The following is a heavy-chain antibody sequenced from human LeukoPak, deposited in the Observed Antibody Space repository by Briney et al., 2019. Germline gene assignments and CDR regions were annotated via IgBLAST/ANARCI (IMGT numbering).Heavy chain of an antibody. CDR3: ARGSYGSGSHETYYYYYYMDV. Sequence: ASVKVSCKASGYTFTGYYMHWVRQAPEQGLEWMGRINPNSGGTNYAQKFQGRVTMTRDTSISTAYMELSRLRSDDTAVYYCARGSYGSGSHETYYYYYYMDVWGKGTTVTVSS. V-gene: IGHV1-2*06. CDR2: INPNSGGT. D-gene: IGHD3-10*01. CDR1: GYTFTGYY. J-gene: IGHJ6*03.